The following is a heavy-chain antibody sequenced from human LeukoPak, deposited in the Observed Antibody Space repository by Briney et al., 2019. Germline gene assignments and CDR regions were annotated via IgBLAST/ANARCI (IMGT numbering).Heavy chain of an antibody. CDR2: INPNNGDT. CDR1: GYTFTAEY. V-gene: IGHV1-2*02. CDR3: ASYPRNIPTPPFDY. Sequence: ASVKVSCKASGYTFTAEYMHWVRQAPGQGLEWMGWINPNNGDTKYAQRFLGRVTMTRDTSTATAYMELSSLRSDDTAVYFCASYPRNIPTPPFDYWGQGTLVTVSS. J-gene: IGHJ4*02. D-gene: IGHD2-21*01.